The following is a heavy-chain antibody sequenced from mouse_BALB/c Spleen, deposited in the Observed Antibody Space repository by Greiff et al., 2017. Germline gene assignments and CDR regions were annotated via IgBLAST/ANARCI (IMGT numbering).Heavy chain of an antibody. CDR3: ARDDDSKLRYFDY. D-gene: IGHD2-5*01. Sequence: ESGPGLVKPSQTVSLTCTVTGISITTGYYRWSWLRHFPGNKLDWIGYIYYSGTITYNPFLTSRTTMTRDTSKNQFFLEMNSLTAEDTATYYCARDDDSKLRYFDYWGQGTTLTVSS. CDR2: IYYSGTI. V-gene: IGHV3-5*02. J-gene: IGHJ2*01. CDR1: GISITTGYYR.